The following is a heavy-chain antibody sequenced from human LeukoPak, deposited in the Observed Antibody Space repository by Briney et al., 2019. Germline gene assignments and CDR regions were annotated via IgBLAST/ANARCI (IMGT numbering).Heavy chain of an antibody. CDR1: GYTFTSYG. CDR3: ASNGRYYDILTGYYNDAFDI. J-gene: IGHJ3*02. D-gene: IGHD3-9*01. CDR2: IIPIFGTA. Sequence: ASVKVSCKASGYTFTSYGISWVRQAPGQGLEWMGGIIPIFGTANYAQKFQGRVTITADESTSTAYMELSSLRSEDTAVYYCASNGRYYDILTGYYNDAFDIWGQGTMVTVSS. V-gene: IGHV1-69*13.